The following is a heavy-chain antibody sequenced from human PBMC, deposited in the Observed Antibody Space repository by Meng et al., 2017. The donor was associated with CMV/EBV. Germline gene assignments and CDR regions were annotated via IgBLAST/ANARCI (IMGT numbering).Heavy chain of an antibody. D-gene: IGHD4-17*01. J-gene: IGHJ4*02. CDR2: ISYDGSNK. Sequence: GGSLRLSCAASGLTFSSYAMHWVRQAPGKGLEWVAVISYDGSNKYYADSVKGRFTISRDNSKNTLYLQMNSLRAEDTAVYYCARDGTTVTFDYWGQGTLVTVSS. CDR1: GLTFSSYA. V-gene: IGHV3-30*04. CDR3: ARDGTTVTFDY.